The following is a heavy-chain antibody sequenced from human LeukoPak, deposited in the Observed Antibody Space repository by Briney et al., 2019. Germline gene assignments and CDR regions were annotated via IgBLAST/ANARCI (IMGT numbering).Heavy chain of an antibody. V-gene: IGHV4-59*08. CDR2: IYYSGST. CDR1: GGSISSYY. D-gene: IGHD3-16*01. CDR3: VRALFGLGHFLPESP. J-gene: IGHJ5*02. Sequence: PSETLSLTCTVSGGSISSYYWSWIRQPPGKGLEWIGYIYYSGSTNYNPSLKSRVTISVDTSKNQFSLKLSSVTPGDKDAHFHVRALFGLGHFLPESPWGQGTLVTVSS.